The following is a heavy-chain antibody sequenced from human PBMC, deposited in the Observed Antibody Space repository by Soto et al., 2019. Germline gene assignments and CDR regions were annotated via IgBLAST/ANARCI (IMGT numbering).Heavy chain of an antibody. CDR3: ARIDYDFWSGYPGYYYYGMDV. Sequence: SGPTLVNPTETLTLTCTVSGFSLSNARMGVSWIRQPPGKALEWLAHIFSNDEKSYSTSLKSRLTISKDTSKSQVVLTMTNMDPVDTATYYCARIDYDFWSGYPGYYYYGMDVWGRGTTVTVSS. J-gene: IGHJ6*02. CDR1: GFSLSNARMG. V-gene: IGHV2-26*01. D-gene: IGHD3-3*01. CDR2: IFSNDEK.